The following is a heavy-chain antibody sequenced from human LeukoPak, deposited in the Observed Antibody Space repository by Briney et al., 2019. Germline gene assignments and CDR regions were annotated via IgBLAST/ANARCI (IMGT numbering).Heavy chain of an antibody. CDR2: IYYSGST. V-gene: IGHV4-28*01. J-gene: IGHJ3*02. D-gene: IGHD3-9*01. Sequence: PSETLSLTCAVSGYSISSSNWWGWIRQPPGKGLEWIGYIYYSGSTYYNPSLKSRVTMSVDTSKNQFSLKLSSVTAVDTAVYYCARTSSVLTGYYNVFAFDIWGRGTMVTVSS. CDR1: GYSISSSNW. CDR3: ARTSSVLTGYYNVFAFDI.